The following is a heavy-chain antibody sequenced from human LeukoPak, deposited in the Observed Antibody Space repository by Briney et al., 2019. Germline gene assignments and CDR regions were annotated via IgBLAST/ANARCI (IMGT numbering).Heavy chain of an antibody. D-gene: IGHD3-10*01. Sequence: SETLSLTCAVYGGSFSSYYWSWIRQPPGKGLEWIGEINHSGSTNYNPSLKSRVTISVDTSKNQFSLKLSSVTAADTAVYYCAGFRGGLGYYYYYYGMDVWGQGTTVTVSS. CDR2: INHSGST. CDR1: GGSFSSYY. J-gene: IGHJ6*02. V-gene: IGHV4-34*01. CDR3: AGFRGGLGYYYYYYGMDV.